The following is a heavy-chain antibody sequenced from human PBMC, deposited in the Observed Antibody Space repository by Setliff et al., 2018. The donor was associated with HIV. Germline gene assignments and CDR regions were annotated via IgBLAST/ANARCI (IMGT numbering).Heavy chain of an antibody. V-gene: IGHV3-53*05. Sequence: TGGSLRLSCAASGFTVSSNYMSWVRQAPGKGLEWVSVIYSGGSTTYAQKFQGRVTMTRDTSASTVYMELSSLRSEDTAVYYCAREARYQDRYYYYMDVWGKGTTVTVSS. CDR3: AREARYQDRYYYYMDV. CDR2: IYSGGST. J-gene: IGHJ6*03. CDR1: GFTVSSNY. D-gene: IGHD1-20*01.